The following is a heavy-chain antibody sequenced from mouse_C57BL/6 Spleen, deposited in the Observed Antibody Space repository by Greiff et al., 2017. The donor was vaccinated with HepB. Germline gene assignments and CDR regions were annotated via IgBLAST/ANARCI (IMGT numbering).Heavy chain of an antibody. CDR1: GYTFTDYN. Sequence: VQLKESGPELVKPGASVKIPCKASGYTFTDYNMDWVKQSHGKSLEWIGDINPNNGGTIYNQKFKGKATLTVDKSSSTAYMELRSLTSEDTAVYYCARENQGWFAYWGQGTLVTVSA. CDR2: INPNNGGT. CDR3: ARENQGWFAY. J-gene: IGHJ3*01. V-gene: IGHV1-18*01.